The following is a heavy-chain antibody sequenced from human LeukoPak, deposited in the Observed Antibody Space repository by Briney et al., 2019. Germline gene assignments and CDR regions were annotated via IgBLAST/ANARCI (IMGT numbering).Heavy chain of an antibody. Sequence: SETLSLTCTVSGGSLSSYYWSWIRQPAGTGLEWIGRMYPSGSTYYNPSLKSRVTISVDRSKNHFSLKLSSVTAADTAVYYCARGNYGGNVEDYWGQGTLATVSS. J-gene: IGHJ4*02. CDR3: ARGNYGGNVEDY. V-gene: IGHV4-4*07. D-gene: IGHD4-23*01. CDR1: GGSLSSYY. CDR2: MYPSGST.